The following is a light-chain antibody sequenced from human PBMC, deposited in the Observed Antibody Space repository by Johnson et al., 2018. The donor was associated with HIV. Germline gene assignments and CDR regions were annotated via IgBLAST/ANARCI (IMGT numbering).Light chain of an antibody. V-gene: IGLV1-51*01. Sequence: QSVLTQPPSVSAAPGQKVTISCSGSSSNIGNNYVSWYQQLPGTAPKLLIYDNNKRPSGIPDRFSGSKSGTSATLGITGLQTGDGADYYCGTWDSSLTTSYVFGTGTKVIVV. CDR2: DNN. CDR3: GTWDSSLTTSYV. CDR1: SSNIGNNY. J-gene: IGLJ1*01.